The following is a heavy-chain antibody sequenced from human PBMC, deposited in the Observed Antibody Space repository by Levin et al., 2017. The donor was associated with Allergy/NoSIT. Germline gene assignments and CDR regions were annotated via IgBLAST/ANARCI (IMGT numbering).Heavy chain of an antibody. CDR2: IYYSGST. CDR1: GGSISSYY. D-gene: IGHD3-16*01. CDR3: ARYVGGWGFVDY. V-gene: IGHV4-59*01. J-gene: IGHJ4*02. Sequence: SETLSLTCTVSGGSISSYYWSWIRQPPGKGLEWIGYIYYSGSTNYNPSLKSRVTISVDTSKNQFSLKLSSVTAADTAVYYCARYVGGWGFVDYWGQGTLVTVSS.